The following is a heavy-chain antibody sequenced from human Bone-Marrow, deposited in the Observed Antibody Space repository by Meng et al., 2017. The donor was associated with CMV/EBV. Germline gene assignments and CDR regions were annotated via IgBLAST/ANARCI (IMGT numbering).Heavy chain of an antibody. CDR2: INPNSGGT. V-gene: IGHV1-2*02. J-gene: IGHJ6*02. CDR3: ARVGAKEYYYYGMDV. CDR1: GYTFTGYY. Sequence: ASVKVSCKASGYTFTGYYMHWVRQAPGQGLEWMGWINPNSGGTNYAQKFQGRVTMTRDTSISTAYMELSRLRSDDTAVYYCARVGAKEYYYYGMDVWGQGNTV.